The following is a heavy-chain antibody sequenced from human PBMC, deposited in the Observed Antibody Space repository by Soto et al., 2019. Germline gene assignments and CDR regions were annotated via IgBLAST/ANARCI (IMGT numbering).Heavy chain of an antibody. Sequence: GGSLSLSCSASGFTLNIYAMHWVRQAPGKGLEYVSGISSDGDNTCYADSVKGRFIISRDNSKNTLYLQMSSLRVEDTAVYYCVKDSRPMIVVAHFDHWGQGTLVTVSS. CDR3: VKDSRPMIVVAHFDH. D-gene: IGHD3-22*01. J-gene: IGHJ4*02. V-gene: IGHV3-64D*08. CDR1: GFTLNIYA. CDR2: ISSDGDNT.